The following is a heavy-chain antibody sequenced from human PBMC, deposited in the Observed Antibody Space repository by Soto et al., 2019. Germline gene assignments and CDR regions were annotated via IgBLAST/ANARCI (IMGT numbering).Heavy chain of an antibody. V-gene: IGHV3-48*04. CDR2: NSTTHGSI. CDR3: ASALAAAGLFDY. CDR1: GCTFGSYS. J-gene: IGHJ4*02. Sequence: PGGSLRLSCAASGCTFGSYSMNWVRQAPRKGLEWFSHNSTTHGSIYYADSVKGRFTITTDSANNRLSLQIISLSAEDTAVYYCASALAAAGLFDYWGQGTLVTVSS. D-gene: IGHD6-13*01.